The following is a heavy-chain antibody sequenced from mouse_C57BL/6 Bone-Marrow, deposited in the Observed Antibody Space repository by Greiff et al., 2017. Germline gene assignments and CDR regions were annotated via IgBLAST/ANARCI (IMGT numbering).Heavy chain of an antibody. J-gene: IGHJ3*01. D-gene: IGHD1-1*01. CDR3: AVFYYGSPFDY. Sequence: EVKLQESGPVRVKPGASVKMSCKASGYTFTDYYMNWVKQSHGKSLEWIGVINPYNGGTSYNQKFKGKATLTVDKSSSTAYMELHSLTSEDSAVYYCAVFYYGSPFDYWGQGTLVTVSA. CDR1: GYTFTDYY. CDR2: INPYNGGT. V-gene: IGHV1-19*01.